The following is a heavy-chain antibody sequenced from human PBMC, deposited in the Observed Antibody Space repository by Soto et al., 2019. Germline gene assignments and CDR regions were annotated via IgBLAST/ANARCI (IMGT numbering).Heavy chain of an antibody. J-gene: IGHJ6*02. D-gene: IGHD3-3*01. Sequence: GGSLRLSCAASGFTFSSYAMSWVRQAPGKGLEWVSAISGSGGSTYYADSVKGRFTISRDNSKNTLYLQMNSLRAEDTAVYYCAKGLYYNFWSGYGMDVWGQGTTVTVSS. V-gene: IGHV3-23*01. CDR1: GFTFSSYA. CDR3: AKGLYYNFWSGYGMDV. CDR2: ISGSGGST.